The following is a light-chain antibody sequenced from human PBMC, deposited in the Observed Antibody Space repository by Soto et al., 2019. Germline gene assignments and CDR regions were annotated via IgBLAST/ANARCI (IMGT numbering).Light chain of an antibody. J-gene: IGKJ1*01. CDR2: AAS. CDR1: QSITRY. Sequence: DIQMTQSPASLSASVGDRVNITCRASQSITRYLNWYQQKPGKAPNLLIYAASSLHSGVPSRFSGSGSGTEFTLTISSLQPDDSAIYYCQQYYTSSPWPFGQGTKVDIK. CDR3: QQYYTSSPWP. V-gene: IGKV1-39*01.